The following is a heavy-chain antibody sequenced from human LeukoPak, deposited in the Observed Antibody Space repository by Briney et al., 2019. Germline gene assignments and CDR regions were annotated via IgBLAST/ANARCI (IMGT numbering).Heavy chain of an antibody. Sequence: SETLSLTCAVYGGSFSGYYWSWIRQPPGKGLEWIGEINHSGSTNYNPSLKSRVTISVDTSKNQFSLQLSSVTAADTAVYYCARGRDSGYEKNGTFDYCGQGTLVTVSS. CDR1: GGSFSGYY. D-gene: IGHD5-12*01. CDR2: INHSGST. CDR3: ARGRDSGYEKNGTFDY. J-gene: IGHJ4*02. V-gene: IGHV4-34*01.